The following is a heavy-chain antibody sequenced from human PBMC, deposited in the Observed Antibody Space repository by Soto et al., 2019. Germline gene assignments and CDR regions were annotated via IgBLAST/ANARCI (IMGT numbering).Heavy chain of an antibody. CDR1: GFTFSDYY. D-gene: IGHD4-4*01. CDR3: ASTVTTAYYYYGMDV. V-gene: IGHV3-11*01. J-gene: IGHJ6*02. Sequence: PGGSLRLSCAASGFTFSDYYMSWIRQAPGKGLEWVSYISSSGSTIYYADSVKGRFTISRDNAKNSLYLQMNSLRAEDTAVYYCASTVTTAYYYYGMDVWGQGTTVTVSS. CDR2: ISSSGSTI.